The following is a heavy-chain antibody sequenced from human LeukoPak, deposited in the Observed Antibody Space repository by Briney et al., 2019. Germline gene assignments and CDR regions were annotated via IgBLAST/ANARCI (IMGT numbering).Heavy chain of an antibody. D-gene: IGHD2-21*02. CDR2: ISSSSSYI. CDR3: AYEAYCGGDCPN. J-gene: IGHJ4*02. CDR1: GFTFSSYS. V-gene: IGHV3-21*01. Sequence: GGSLRLSCAASGFTFSSYSMNWVRQAPGKGLEWVSSISSSSSYIYYADSVKGRLTISRDNAKNSLYLQMNSLRAEDTAVYYCAYEAYCGGDCPNWGQGTLVTVSS.